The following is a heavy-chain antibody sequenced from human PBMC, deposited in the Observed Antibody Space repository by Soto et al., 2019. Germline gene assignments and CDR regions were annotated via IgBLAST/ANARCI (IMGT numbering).Heavy chain of an antibody. J-gene: IGHJ5*02. V-gene: IGHV4-39*01. D-gene: IGHD1-26*01. CDR2: FFIGGNT. CDR3: ARLVGNYGYNWFEP. CDR1: GGSISSSTYY. Sequence: PSETLSLTCTVSGGSISSSTYYWGWMRQPPGKGLEWIASFFIGGNTYYNPSLKSRVTISVDTSKNQFSLKLSSVTAADTAVYYCARLVGNYGYNWFEPWGQGTLVTVSS.